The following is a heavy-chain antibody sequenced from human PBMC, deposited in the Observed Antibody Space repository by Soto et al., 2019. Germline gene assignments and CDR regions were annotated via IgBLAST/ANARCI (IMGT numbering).Heavy chain of an antibody. CDR1: GGSISSYY. J-gene: IGHJ4*02. D-gene: IGHD4-17*01. Sequence: QVQLQESGPGLVKPSETLSLTCTVSGGSISSYYWSWIRRPPAKALTWIGYIYYSGSTNYNPSLKSRVTTSVYTSKNQFSMKVRSVTAADTAAYYCARRYGAALDYWGQGTLVTVSS. V-gene: IGHV4-59*01. CDR2: IYYSGST. CDR3: ARRYGAALDY.